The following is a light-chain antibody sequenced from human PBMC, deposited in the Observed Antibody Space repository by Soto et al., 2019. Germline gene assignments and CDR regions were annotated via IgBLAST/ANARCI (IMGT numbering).Light chain of an antibody. Sequence: EIVMTQSPATLSVSPGERATISCRASQSVSSNLAWYQQKPGQAPRLLIYGASTRATGIPARFSGSGSGTEFTLTISSLQSEDFAVYYCQHYNNWPPFTFGPGTKVDIK. V-gene: IGKV3-15*01. CDR2: GAS. CDR3: QHYNNWPPFT. CDR1: QSVSSN. J-gene: IGKJ3*01.